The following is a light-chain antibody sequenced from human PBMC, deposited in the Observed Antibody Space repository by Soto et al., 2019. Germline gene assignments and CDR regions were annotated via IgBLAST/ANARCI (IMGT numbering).Light chain of an antibody. CDR3: QQYNSWLWT. V-gene: IGKV1-5*01. J-gene: IGKJ1*01. CDR2: DAS. Sequence: DIPMTQSPSTLSASVGDRVIITCRASQSLSGWLAWYQQKPGKAPKLLIYDASSLESGVPSRFSGSGSGTEFPLIISSLQSEDSAVYYCQQYNSWLWTFGQGTKVDIK. CDR1: QSLSGW.